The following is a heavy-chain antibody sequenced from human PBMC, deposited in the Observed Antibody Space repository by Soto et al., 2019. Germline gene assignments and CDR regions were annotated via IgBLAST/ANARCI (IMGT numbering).Heavy chain of an antibody. CDR1: GGRYSTFW. CDR3: ARLQVVVAANTGGYCSGMDF. CDR2: IYPGDSDT. J-gene: IGHJ6*02. Sequence: KSSGERWGGRYSTFWSGSLHQMQGKGLEWMGIIYPGDSDTRYSPSFQGQVTISADKSISTAYLQWSSLKASDTAMYYCARLQVVVAANTGGYCSGMDFWVQGTTVPVSS. D-gene: IGHD2-15*01. V-gene: IGHV5-51*07.